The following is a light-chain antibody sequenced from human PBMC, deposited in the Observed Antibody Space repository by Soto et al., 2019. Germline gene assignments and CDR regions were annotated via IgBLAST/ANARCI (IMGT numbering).Light chain of an antibody. V-gene: IGKV1-17*01. CDR2: AAS. J-gene: IGKJ1*01. CDR1: QAIRND. Sequence: DIQLTQSPSSLSASVGDRVTITCRASQAIRNDLGWFQQQPGKAPRRLIYAASTLETGVPSRFSGSGSGTEFSLTISSLQPEDFATYYCLQHNKYPRTFGQGTKVEIK. CDR3: LQHNKYPRT.